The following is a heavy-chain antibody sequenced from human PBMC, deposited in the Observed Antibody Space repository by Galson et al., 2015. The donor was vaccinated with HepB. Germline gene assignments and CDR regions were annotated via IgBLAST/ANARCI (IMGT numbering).Heavy chain of an antibody. CDR3: ARLGVSRVVVITTDFDY. Sequence: SVKVSCKASGYTFTSYGISWVRQAPGQGLEWMGWISAYNGNTNYAQKLQGRVTMTTDTSTSTAYMELRSLRSDDTAVYYCARLGVSRVVVITTDFDYWGQGTLVTVSS. CDR1: GYTFTSYG. J-gene: IGHJ4*02. CDR2: ISAYNGNT. V-gene: IGHV1-18*01. D-gene: IGHD3-22*01.